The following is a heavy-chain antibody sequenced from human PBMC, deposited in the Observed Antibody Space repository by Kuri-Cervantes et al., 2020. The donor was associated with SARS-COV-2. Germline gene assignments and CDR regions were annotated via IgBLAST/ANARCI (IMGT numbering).Heavy chain of an antibody. CDR2: IYHSGST. D-gene: IGHD2-2*01. V-gene: IGHV4-30-2*01. CDR3: ARDRGAYCSSTSCYFGWFDP. J-gene: IGHJ5*02. CDR1: GGSISSGGYY. Sequence: LRLSSTVSGGSISSGGYYWSWIRQPPGKGLEWIGYIYHSGSTYYNPSLKSRVTISVDRSKNQFSLKLSSVTAADTAVYYCARDRGAYCSSTSCYFGWFDPWGQGTLVTVSP.